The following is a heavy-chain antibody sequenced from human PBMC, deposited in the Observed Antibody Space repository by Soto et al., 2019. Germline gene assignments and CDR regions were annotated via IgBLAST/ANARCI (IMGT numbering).Heavy chain of an antibody. CDR2: IYWDDDK. CDR3: APTVLRTVFGLVTTTAIYFDF. J-gene: IGHJ4*02. CDR1: GFSLTTSVVG. Sequence: QITLNESGPTVVRPTETLTLTCRFSGFSLTTSVVGVGWIRQSPGKAPEWLALIYWDDDKRYSASLKSRLTITKDTSKTQAVLTVSDLAPTDTATYYCAPTVLRTVFGLVTTTAIYFDFWGQGTPVAVSS. V-gene: IGHV2-5*02. D-gene: IGHD3-3*01.